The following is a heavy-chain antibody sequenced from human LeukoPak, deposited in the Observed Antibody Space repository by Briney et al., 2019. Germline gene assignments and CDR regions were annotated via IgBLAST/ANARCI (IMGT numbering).Heavy chain of an antibody. Sequence: TGGSLRLSCAASGFIVNNNYMIWVRQAPGKGLERVSSISGGTTYYADSVKGRFTISRDNSKNTVSLQMNSLRAEDTAVYYCAKSVYHSGNYWGQGTLVAVSS. CDR3: AKSVYHSGNY. CDR1: GFIVNNNY. J-gene: IGHJ4*02. D-gene: IGHD3-10*01. CDR2: ISGGTT. V-gene: IGHV3-53*01.